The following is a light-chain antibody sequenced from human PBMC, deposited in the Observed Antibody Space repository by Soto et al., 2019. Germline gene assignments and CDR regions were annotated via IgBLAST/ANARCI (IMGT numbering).Light chain of an antibody. V-gene: IGKV3-20*01. J-gene: IGKJ1*01. CDR1: QSVTNDF. CDR3: QQYGSSPRT. Sequence: PGERATLSCRASQSVTNDFLAWYQQKPGQAPRLLIYGASNRATGIPDRFSGSGSGTDFNLSISRLEPEDFAVYHCQQYGSSPRTFGQGTKVEIK. CDR2: GAS.